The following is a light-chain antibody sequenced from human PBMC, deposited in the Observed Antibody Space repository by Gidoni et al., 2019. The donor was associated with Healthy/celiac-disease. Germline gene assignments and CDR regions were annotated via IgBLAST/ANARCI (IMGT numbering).Light chain of an antibody. Sequence: DIQLTQSLSSLSASVGGRVTIPCRASQCNSSYLNWYQQKPGKAPKLLIYAASSLQSGVPSRFSGSGSGTDFTLTISSLQPEDFATYYCQQSYSTLSYTFGQGTKLEIK. CDR2: AAS. CDR3: QQSYSTLSYT. V-gene: IGKV1-39*01. CDR1: QCNSSY. J-gene: IGKJ2*01.